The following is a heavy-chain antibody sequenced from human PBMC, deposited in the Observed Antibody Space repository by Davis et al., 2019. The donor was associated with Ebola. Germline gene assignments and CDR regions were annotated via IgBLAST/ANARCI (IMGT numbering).Heavy chain of an antibody. Sequence: ASVKVSCKVSGYILTELSIHWVRQAPGQGLEWMGWINGYNGDTNYEQKFQGRVAMTTDTSTSTAYMELLSLTSDDTAVYYCARGYSGYDPNDFWGQGTLVTVSS. V-gene: IGHV1-18*01. CDR1: GYILTELS. J-gene: IGHJ4*02. D-gene: IGHD5-12*01. CDR2: INGYNGDT. CDR3: ARGYSGYDPNDF.